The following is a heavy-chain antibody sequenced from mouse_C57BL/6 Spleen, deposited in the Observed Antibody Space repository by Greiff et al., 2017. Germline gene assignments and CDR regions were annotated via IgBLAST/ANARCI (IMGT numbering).Heavy chain of an antibody. J-gene: IGHJ4*01. CDR1: GFTFSSYA. CDR2: ISDGGSYT. V-gene: IGHV5-4*03. CDR3: ASPFITTVVATDYYAMDY. D-gene: IGHD1-1*01. Sequence: DVKLVESGGGLVKPGGSLKLSCAASGFTFSSYAMSWVRQTPEKRLEWVATISDGGSYTYYPDNVKGRFTISRDNAKNNLYLQMSHLKSEDTAMYYCASPFITTVVATDYYAMDYWGQGTSVTVSS.